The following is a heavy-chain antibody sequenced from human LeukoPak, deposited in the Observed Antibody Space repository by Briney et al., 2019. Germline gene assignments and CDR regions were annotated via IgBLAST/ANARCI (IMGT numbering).Heavy chain of an antibody. CDR1: GGSVSSGTYY. Sequence: PSETLSLTCTVSGGSVSSGTYYWSWIRQPPGKGLEWIGYIYYSGSTNYNPSLKSRVTISVDTSKNQFSLKVSSVTAADTAVYYCARKYCSGTSCYFGYYYYGMDVWGKGTTVTVSS. CDR2: IYYSGST. J-gene: IGHJ6*04. V-gene: IGHV4-61*01. D-gene: IGHD2-2*01. CDR3: ARKYCSGTSCYFGYYYYGMDV.